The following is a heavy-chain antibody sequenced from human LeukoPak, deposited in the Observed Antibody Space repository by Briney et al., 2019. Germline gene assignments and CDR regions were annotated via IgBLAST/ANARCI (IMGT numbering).Heavy chain of an antibody. Sequence: SETLSLTCTVSGGSVSYYYWSWIRQPPGKGLEWIGYVYYSGSTNYNPSLKSRVTISVDTSKNQFSLKLSSVTAADTAVYYCARGRYGGFDYWGQGTLVTVSS. CDR1: GGSVSYYY. J-gene: IGHJ4*02. D-gene: IGHD4/OR15-4a*01. CDR3: ARGRYGGFDY. CDR2: VYYSGST. V-gene: IGHV4-59*08.